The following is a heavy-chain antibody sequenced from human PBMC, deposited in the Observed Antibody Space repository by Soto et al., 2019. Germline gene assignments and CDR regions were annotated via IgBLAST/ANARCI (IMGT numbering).Heavy chain of an antibody. V-gene: IGHV4-34*01. J-gene: IGHJ6*02. CDR3: ARGKVGSSSWYQRKETYYYYGMDV. CDR1: GGSFSGYY. Sequence: SETLSLTCAVYGGSFSGYYWSWIRQPPGKGLEWIGEINHSGSTNYNPSLKSRVTISVDTSKNQFSLKLSSVTAADTAVYYCARGKVGSSSWYQRKETYYYYGMDVWGQGTTVPVSS. CDR2: INHSGST. D-gene: IGHD6-13*01.